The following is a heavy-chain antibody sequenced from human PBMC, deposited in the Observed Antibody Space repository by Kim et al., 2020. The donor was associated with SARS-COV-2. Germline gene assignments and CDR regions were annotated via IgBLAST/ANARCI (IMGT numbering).Heavy chain of an antibody. CDR2: INHSGST. CDR1: GGSFSGYY. V-gene: IGHV4-34*01. Sequence: SETLSLTCAVYGGSFSGYYWSWIRQPPGKGLEWIGEINHSGSTNYNPSLKSRVTISVDTSKNQFSLKLSSVTAADTAVYYCARGPPYGTVVATKTIPAKYGMDVWGQGTTVTVSS. J-gene: IGHJ6*02. CDR3: ARGPPYGTVVATKTIPAKYGMDV. D-gene: IGHD4-17*01.